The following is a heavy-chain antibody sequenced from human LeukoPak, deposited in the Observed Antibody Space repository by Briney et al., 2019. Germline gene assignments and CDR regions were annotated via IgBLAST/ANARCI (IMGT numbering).Heavy chain of an antibody. V-gene: IGHV1-46*01. D-gene: IGHD5-12*01. CDR1: GYTFTSYY. CDR3: AKEDSGYDPFDY. Sequence: VASVKVSCKASGYTFTSYYMHWVRQAPGQGLEWMGIINPSGGSTSYAQKFQGRVTMTRDTSTSTVYMELSSLRSEDTAVYYCAKEDSGYDPFDYWGQGTLVTVSS. CDR2: INPSGGST. J-gene: IGHJ4*02.